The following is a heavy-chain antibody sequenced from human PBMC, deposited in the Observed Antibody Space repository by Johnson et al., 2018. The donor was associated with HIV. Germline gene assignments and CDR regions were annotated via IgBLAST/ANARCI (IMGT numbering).Heavy chain of an antibody. CDR3: ANLLITWTFGVVLDDAFDI. D-gene: IGHD3-3*01. CDR1: GFTFSSYA. CDR2: ISYDGSNK. V-gene: IGHV3-30*04. Sequence: GGVVQPGRSMRLSCAASGFTFSSYAMHWVRQAPGKGLEWVALISYDGSNKFYADSVKGRFTISRDKSKKTLYLQMNSLRLEDTAIYYCANLLITWTFGVVLDDAFDIWGQGTMVTVSS. J-gene: IGHJ3*02.